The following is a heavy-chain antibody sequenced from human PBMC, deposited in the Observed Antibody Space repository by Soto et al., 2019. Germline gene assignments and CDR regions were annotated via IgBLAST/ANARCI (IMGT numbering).Heavy chain of an antibody. D-gene: IGHD5-12*01. J-gene: IGHJ4*02. CDR3: ASSSTKGGSVY. CDR2: INHSGST. Sequence: SETLSLTCAVYGGSFSGYYWSWIRQPPGKGLEWIGEINHSGSTNYNPSLKSRVTISVDTSKNQFSLKLSSVTAADTAVYYCASSSTKGGSVYWGQGTLVTVSS. V-gene: IGHV4-34*01. CDR1: GGSFSGYY.